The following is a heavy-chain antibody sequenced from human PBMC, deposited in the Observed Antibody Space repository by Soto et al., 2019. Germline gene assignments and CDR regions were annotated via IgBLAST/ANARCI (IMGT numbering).Heavy chain of an antibody. V-gene: IGHV3-48*03. CDR1: GFTFSSYE. Sequence: GGSLRLSCAASGFTFSSYEMNWVRQAQGKGLEWVSYISSSGSTIYYADSVKGRFTISRDNAKNSLYLQMNSLRAEDTAVYYCARRIAVAGLDWFDPWGQGTLVAVSS. J-gene: IGHJ5*02. CDR2: ISSSGSTI. D-gene: IGHD6-19*01. CDR3: ARRIAVAGLDWFDP.